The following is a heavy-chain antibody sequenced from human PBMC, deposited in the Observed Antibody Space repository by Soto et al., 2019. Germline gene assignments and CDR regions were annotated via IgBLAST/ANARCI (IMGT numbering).Heavy chain of an antibody. CDR2: IFDSGST. J-gene: IGHJ2*01. D-gene: IGHD2-15*01. CDR3: AREIIPLPTDWYFDL. Sequence: QVQLQESGPGLVKPSQTLSLTCTVSGGSISGGVYYWSWIRQPPGEGLEWIGYIFDSGSTYYNPSLKSRVTISVDTSKNQFSLRLSSVTAADTAVYYCAREIIPLPTDWYFDLWGRGTLVTVSS. V-gene: IGHV4-30-4*01. CDR1: GGSISGGVYY.